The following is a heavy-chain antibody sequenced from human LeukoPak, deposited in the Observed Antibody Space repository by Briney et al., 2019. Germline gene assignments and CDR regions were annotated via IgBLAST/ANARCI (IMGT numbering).Heavy chain of an antibody. V-gene: IGHV5-51*01. CDR1: GYTFASYL. J-gene: IGHJ4*02. Sequence: GESLKISCQASGYTFASYLIGWVRQMPGKGLEWMGVIYPGDSDSTYSPSFQGQVTISVDKSSSTAYLQWGSLQASDTAMYYCARPGLYCSSVSCYFDYWGQGTFVTVSS. CDR2: IYPGDSDS. D-gene: IGHD2-2*01. CDR3: ARPGLYCSSVSCYFDY.